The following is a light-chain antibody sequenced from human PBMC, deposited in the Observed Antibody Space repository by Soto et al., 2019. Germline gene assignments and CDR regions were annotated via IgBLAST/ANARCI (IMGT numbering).Light chain of an antibody. V-gene: IGKV1-5*03. J-gene: IGKJ2*01. CDR3: QKYNSLYT. Sequence: DIQMTQSPSTLSASVGDRVTITCRASQSISSWLAWYQQKPGKAPKLLIYNASSLESGVPSRFSGSGSGTEFALTISRLQPDDFATYHCQKYNSLYTFGQGTKLEIK. CDR1: QSISSW. CDR2: NAS.